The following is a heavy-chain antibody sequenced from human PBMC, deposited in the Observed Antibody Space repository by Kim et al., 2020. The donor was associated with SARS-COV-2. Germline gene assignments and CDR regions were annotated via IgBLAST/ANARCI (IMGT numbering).Heavy chain of an antibody. CDR3: AREFQPGGYDFVFEYYYGMDV. CDR1: GGTFSSYA. V-gene: IGHV1-69*13. Sequence: SVKVSCKASGGTFSSYAISWVRQAPGQGLEWMGGIIPIFGTANYAQKFQGRVTITADESTSTAYMELSSLRSEDTAVYYCAREFQPGGYDFVFEYYYGMDVWGQGTTVTVSS. D-gene: IGHD5-12*01. J-gene: IGHJ6*02. CDR2: IIPIFGTA.